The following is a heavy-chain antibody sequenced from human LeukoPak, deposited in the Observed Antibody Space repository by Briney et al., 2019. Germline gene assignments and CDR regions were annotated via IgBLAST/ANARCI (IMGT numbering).Heavy chain of an antibody. J-gene: IGHJ5*02. CDR2: ISYSGST. D-gene: IGHD1-14*01. Sequence: SETLSLTCTVSGGSLSSSSYYWGWVRQPPGKGLEWLGSISYSGSTYYNPSLKSRVTISEDTSKNQFSLKLSSVTAADTAVYYCARHQRVITKKNSGCWFDPWGQGTLVTVSS. CDR1: GGSLSSSSYY. V-gene: IGHV4-39*01. CDR3: ARHQRVITKKNSGCWFDP.